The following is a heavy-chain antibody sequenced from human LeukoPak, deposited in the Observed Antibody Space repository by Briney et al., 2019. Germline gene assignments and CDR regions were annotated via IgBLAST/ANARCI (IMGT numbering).Heavy chain of an antibody. V-gene: IGHV4-30-2*01. Sequence: SQTLSLTCAVSGGSISSGGYSWSWIRQPPGKGLEWIGYIYHSGSTYYNPSLKSRVTISVDRSKNQFSLKLSSVTAADTAVYYCARGSLPLPVTTVTTRLRYFDLWGRGTLVTVSS. CDR2: IYHSGST. J-gene: IGHJ2*01. CDR3: ARGSLPLPVTTVTTRLRYFDL. CDR1: GGSISSGGYS. D-gene: IGHD4-17*01.